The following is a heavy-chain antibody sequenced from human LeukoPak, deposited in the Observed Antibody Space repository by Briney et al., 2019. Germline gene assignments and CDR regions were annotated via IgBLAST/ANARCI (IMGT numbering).Heavy chain of an antibody. CDR1: GGSISSGGYS. Sequence: PSQTLSLTCAVSGGSISSGGYSWSWIRQPAGKGLEWIGRIYTSGSTNYNPSLKSRVTISVDTSKNQFSLKLSSVTAADTAVYYCARRSPKGAFDIWGQGTMVTVSS. D-gene: IGHD3-10*01. CDR2: IYTSGST. CDR3: ARRSPKGAFDI. V-gene: IGHV4-61*02. J-gene: IGHJ3*02.